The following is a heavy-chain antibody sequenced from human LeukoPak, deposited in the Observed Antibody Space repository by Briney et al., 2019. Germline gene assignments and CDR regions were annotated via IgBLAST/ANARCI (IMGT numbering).Heavy chain of an antibody. CDR2: ISVYNGNI. V-gene: IGHV1-18*01. CDR3: ARESRGYRYGYYYYYDMDV. Sequence: ASVKVSCKASRYTFTSYGISWVRQAAGQGLKWMGWISVYNGNINYAQKFQGRVTMTTDTSPRTAYMELRSLRSDVTAVHYCARESRGYRYGYYYYYDMDVWGQGTTVSVSS. CDR1: RYTFTSYG. D-gene: IGHD5-18*01. J-gene: IGHJ6*01.